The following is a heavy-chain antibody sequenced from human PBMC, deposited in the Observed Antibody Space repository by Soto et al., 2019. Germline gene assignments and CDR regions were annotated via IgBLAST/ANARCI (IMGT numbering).Heavy chain of an antibody. CDR3: ARGHYYYGMDV. CDR2: IYYSGTT. Sequence: SETLSLTCTVSNGSVSSGTYSWSWVRQPPGKGLERIGYIYYSGTTYYTPSLKSRLTMSMDRANDHFSLNLTSVTAADTAVYFCARGHYYYGMDVWGQGITVTVSS. V-gene: IGHV4-30-2*01. CDR1: NGSVSSGTYS. J-gene: IGHJ6*02.